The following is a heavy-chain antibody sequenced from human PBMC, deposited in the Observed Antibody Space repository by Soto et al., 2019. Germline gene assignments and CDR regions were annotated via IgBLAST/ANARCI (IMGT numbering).Heavy chain of an antibody. CDR2: ISYDGNNK. CDR1: GFXFSSYG. Sequence: GGSLXLSCAASGFXFSSYGMHWVRQAPGKGLEWVAVISYDGNNKYYADSVKGRFTISRDNSKNTLYLQLNSLRAEDTAVYYSAKDIAARHNYFEYWGQGTLVTVSS. J-gene: IGHJ4*02. D-gene: IGHD6-6*01. V-gene: IGHV3-30*18. CDR3: AKDIAARHNYFEY.